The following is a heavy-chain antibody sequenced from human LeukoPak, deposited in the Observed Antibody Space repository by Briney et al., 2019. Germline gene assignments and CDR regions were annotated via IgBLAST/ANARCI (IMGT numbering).Heavy chain of an antibody. J-gene: IGHJ6*03. CDR3: ARTGTASRNYYYYYMDV. D-gene: IGHD1-1*01. CDR2: MNPNSGNT. V-gene: IGHV1-8*01. Sequence: GASVKVSCKASGYTFTSYDINWVGQATRQGLDWMGWMNPNSGNTGYAQKLQGRVTMTRNTSISTAYMELSSLRSEDTAVYYCARTGTASRNYYYYYMDVWGKGTTVTVSS. CDR1: GYTFTSYD.